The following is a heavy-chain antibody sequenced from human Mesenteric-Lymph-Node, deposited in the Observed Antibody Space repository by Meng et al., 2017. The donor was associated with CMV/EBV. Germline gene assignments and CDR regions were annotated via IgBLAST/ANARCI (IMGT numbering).Heavy chain of an antibody. V-gene: IGHV3-30*04. CDR1: GFTFSDYV. J-gene: IGHJ5*02. Sequence: GGSLSLSSAASGFTFSDYVMHWLRQAPGQGLAWVAIISYDGRRKFHADSVKGRFTISRDNSANTLYLQMNSLRNEDAAMYYCVRDKYCTDANCYPNWFDPWGQGTLVTVSS. CDR2: ISYDGRRK. D-gene: IGHD2-21*01. CDR3: VRDKYCTDANCYPNWFDP.